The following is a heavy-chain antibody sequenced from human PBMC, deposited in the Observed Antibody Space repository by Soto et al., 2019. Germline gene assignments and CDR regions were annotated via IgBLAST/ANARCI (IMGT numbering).Heavy chain of an antibody. Sequence: GGSLRLSCAASGFTVSSNYMSWVRQAPGKGLEWVSVIYSGGSTYYADSVKGRFTISRDNSKNTLYLQMNSLRAEDTGVYYCARDGSAREYSSSEYFEHWGQGTLVTVSS. CDR2: IYSGGST. J-gene: IGHJ1*01. V-gene: IGHV3-53*01. CDR3: ARDGSAREYSSSEYFEH. CDR1: GFTVSSNY. D-gene: IGHD6-6*01.